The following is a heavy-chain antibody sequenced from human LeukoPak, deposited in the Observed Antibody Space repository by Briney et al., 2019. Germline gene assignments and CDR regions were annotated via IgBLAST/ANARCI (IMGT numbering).Heavy chain of an antibody. CDR1: GCNFTSYW. Sequence: PGESLKISCKGSGCNFTSYWIGWVRQVPGKGLEGVGIIYPDDSETRYSPSFQDQVTISADKSISTAYLQWCSLQASDTAMYYCARHYPGGDYFIDYWGQGTLVTVSS. CDR2: IYPDDSET. V-gene: IGHV5-51*01. D-gene: IGHD4-17*01. CDR3: ARHYPGGDYFIDY. J-gene: IGHJ4*02.